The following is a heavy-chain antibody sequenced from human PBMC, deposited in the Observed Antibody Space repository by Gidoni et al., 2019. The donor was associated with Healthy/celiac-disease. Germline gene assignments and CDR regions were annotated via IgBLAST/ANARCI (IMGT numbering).Heavy chain of an antibody. Sequence: EVQLVESGGGLVQPGRSLRLSCTAYGFTFGDYAMSWFRQAPGKGLEWVGFSRSKAYGGTTEYAASVKGRFTISRDDSKSIAYLQMNSLKTEDTAVYYCTRVRGDYGDLPEEWWFDPWGQGTLVTVSS. CDR2: SRSKAYGGTT. D-gene: IGHD4-17*01. V-gene: IGHV3-49*03. CDR3: TRVRGDYGDLPEEWWFDP. J-gene: IGHJ5*02. CDR1: GFTFGDYA.